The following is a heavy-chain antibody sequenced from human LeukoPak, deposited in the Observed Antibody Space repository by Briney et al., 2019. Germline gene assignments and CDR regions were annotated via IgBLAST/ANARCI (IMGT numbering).Heavy chain of an antibody. V-gene: IGHV1-18*01. Sequence: ASVKVSCKASGYTFTSYGISWVRQAPGQGLEWMGWISAYNGNTNYAQKLQGRVTITAEESTSTAYMELSSLRSEDTAVYYCARGREMATIDYWGQGTLVTVSS. CDR2: ISAYNGNT. D-gene: IGHD5-24*01. CDR3: ARGREMATIDY. J-gene: IGHJ4*02. CDR1: GYTFTSYG.